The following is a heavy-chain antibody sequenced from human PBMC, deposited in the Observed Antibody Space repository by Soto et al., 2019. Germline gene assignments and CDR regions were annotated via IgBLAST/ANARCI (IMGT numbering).Heavy chain of an antibody. J-gene: IGHJ3*02. CDR2: ISAYNGNT. V-gene: IGHV1-18*01. D-gene: IGHD2-15*01. CDR3: ARGYCSGGSCFPPGVKNAFDI. CDR1: GYTFTSYG. Sequence: QVQLVQSGAEVKKPGASVKVSCKASGYTFTSYGISWVRQAPGQGLEWMGWISAYNGNTNYAQKLHGRVTMTTDTSTSTAYMELRSLRSDDTAVYYCARGYCSGGSCFPPGVKNAFDIWGQGTMVTVSS.